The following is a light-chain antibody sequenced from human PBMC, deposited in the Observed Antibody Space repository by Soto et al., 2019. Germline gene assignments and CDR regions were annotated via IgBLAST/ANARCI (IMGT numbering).Light chain of an antibody. CDR1: SSDVGGYEH. J-gene: IGLJ2*01. CDR2: DVS. CDR3: SSYAGSDNMI. V-gene: IGLV2-8*01. Sequence: QSALTQPPSASGTPGQSVTLSCTGSSSDVGGYEHVSWYQQHPARVPKPLIYDVSKRLSGVPDRFSGSKSGNTASLTVSGLQAEDEADYYCSSYAGSDNMIFGGGTKLTVL.